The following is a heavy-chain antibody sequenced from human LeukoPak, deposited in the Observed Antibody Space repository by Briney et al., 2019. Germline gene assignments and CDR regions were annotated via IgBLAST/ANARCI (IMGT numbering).Heavy chain of an antibody. CDR1: GLTFSNYA. Sequence: GRSLRLSCAASGLTFSNYAMHWVRQAPGKGLEWVAVISYDGSNEYNADSVKGRFTISRDNSKNTLYLQMNSLRAEDTAVYYCAKDGGYCSSTWGLCDYGMDVWGQGTTVTVSS. CDR2: ISYDGSNE. J-gene: IGHJ6*02. CDR3: AKDGGYCSSTWGLCDYGMDV. D-gene: IGHD2-2*01. V-gene: IGHV3-30*18.